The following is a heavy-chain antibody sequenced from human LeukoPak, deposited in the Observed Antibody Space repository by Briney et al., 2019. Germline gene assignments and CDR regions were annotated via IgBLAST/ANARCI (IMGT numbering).Heavy chain of an antibody. CDR3: ARTSAAGTQGYAYYYYMDV. Sequence: ASVKVSCKASGGTFSSYAISWVRQAPGRGLEWMGGIIPIFGTANYAQKFQGRVTITTDESTSTAYMELSNLSSEDTAVCYCARTSAAGTQGYAYYYYMDVWGKGTTVTVSS. J-gene: IGHJ6*03. CDR1: GGTFSSYA. V-gene: IGHV1-69*05. D-gene: IGHD6-13*01. CDR2: IIPIFGTA.